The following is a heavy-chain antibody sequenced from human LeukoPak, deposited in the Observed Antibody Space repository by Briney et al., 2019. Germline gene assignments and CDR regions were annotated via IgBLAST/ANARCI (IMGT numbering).Heavy chain of an antibody. D-gene: IGHD3-22*01. CDR2: IYYSGST. J-gene: IGHJ3*02. CDR3: ARDKVRAALLYDSSANDAFDI. V-gene: IGHV4-39*07. Sequence: SETLSLTCTVSGGSISSSSYYWGWIRQPPGKGLEWIGSIYYSGSTYYNPSLKSRVTISVDTSKNQFSLKLSSVTAADTAVYYCARDKVRAALLYDSSANDAFDIWGQGTMVTVSS. CDR1: GGSISSSSYY.